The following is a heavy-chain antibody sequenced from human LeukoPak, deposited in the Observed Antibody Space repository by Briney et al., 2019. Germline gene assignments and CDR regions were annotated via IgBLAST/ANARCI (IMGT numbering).Heavy chain of an antibody. CDR1: EFSVGSNY. V-gene: IGHV3-66*01. Sequence: PGGSLRLSCAASEFSVGSNYMTWVRQAPGKGLEWVSLIYSGGSTYYADSVKGRFTISRDNSKNTLYLQMGSLRAEDMAVYYCARGSRNYYDSSGYYYYWGQGTLVTVSS. D-gene: IGHD3-22*01. CDR2: IYSGGST. J-gene: IGHJ4*02. CDR3: ARGSRNYYDSSGYYYY.